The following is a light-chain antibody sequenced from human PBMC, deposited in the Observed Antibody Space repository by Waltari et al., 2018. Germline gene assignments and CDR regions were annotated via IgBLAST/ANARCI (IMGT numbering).Light chain of an antibody. Sequence: QSALTQPAPVSGSPGPSITISRPGTSTDVGASDFVPWYRQYPGEAPKLMIYDVMNRPSGFSDRFSGSKSANTASLTSSGLQADDEGDYYCFACRGGNTLVFGGGTKVTVL. CDR1: STDVGASDF. V-gene: IGLV2-14*03. CDR2: DVM. CDR3: FACRGGNTLV. J-gene: IGLJ2*01.